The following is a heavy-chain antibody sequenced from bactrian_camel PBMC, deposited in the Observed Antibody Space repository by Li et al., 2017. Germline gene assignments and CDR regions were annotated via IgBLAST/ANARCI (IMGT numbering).Heavy chain of an antibody. V-gene: IGHV3S53*01. D-gene: IGHD7*01. CDR3: VAAPRYSTSCVEPLRTVWNY. J-gene: IGHJ4*01. CDR2: IDRDGRA. Sequence: HVQLVESGGGSVQAGESRRPSCVTSGYTSSTSCVAWVRQAPGKQREGVVSIDRDGRATYADSVKGRFTISMDANTLYLQMNSLTPEDSAIYYCVAAPRYSTSCVEPLRTVWNYWGQGTQVTVS. CDR1: GYTSSTSC.